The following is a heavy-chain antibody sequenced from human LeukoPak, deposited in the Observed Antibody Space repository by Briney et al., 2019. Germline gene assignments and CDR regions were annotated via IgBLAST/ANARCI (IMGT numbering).Heavy chain of an antibody. Sequence: GGSLRLSCAASGFTFSAFGMNWVRQAPGKGLEWVSYIGTTSGAIYYADSVKGRFTISRDSAKNSLYLQMNSLRAEDTAVYYCARYRGSNWFDPWGQGTLVTVSS. D-gene: IGHD3-16*01. CDR1: GFTFSAFG. CDR2: IGTTSGAI. CDR3: ARYRGSNWFDP. V-gene: IGHV3-48*01. J-gene: IGHJ5*02.